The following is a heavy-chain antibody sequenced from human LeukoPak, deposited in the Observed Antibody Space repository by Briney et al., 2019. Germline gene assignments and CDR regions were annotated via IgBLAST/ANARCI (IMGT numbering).Heavy chain of an antibody. V-gene: IGHV3-7*01. D-gene: IGHD3-3*01. Sequence: GGSLRLSCAASGFIFSSYWMGWIRQAPGKGLEWVANIKRDGSERYYVDSVKGRFTISRSNAQNSLYLQMNSLRDEDTGVYYCARDKEAAVDFWSGYYPLWGQGTLVTVSS. J-gene: IGHJ4*02. CDR3: ARDKEAAVDFWSGYYPL. CDR2: IKRDGSER. CDR1: GFIFSSYW.